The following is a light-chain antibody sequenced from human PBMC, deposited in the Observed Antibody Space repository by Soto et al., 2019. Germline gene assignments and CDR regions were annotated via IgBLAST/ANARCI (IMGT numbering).Light chain of an antibody. CDR2: SAS. V-gene: IGKV1-39*01. CDR1: QSIGNY. J-gene: IGKJ5*01. Sequence: DIQMTHSLVSLSASFVERVSITCRASQSIGNYLNWYQQKPGEVPKLLIYSASSLQSGVPSRFSGSASGTDFTLSISNLQPEDVAIYYCQKYNSGLTTFGQGTRLEIK. CDR3: QKYNSGLTT.